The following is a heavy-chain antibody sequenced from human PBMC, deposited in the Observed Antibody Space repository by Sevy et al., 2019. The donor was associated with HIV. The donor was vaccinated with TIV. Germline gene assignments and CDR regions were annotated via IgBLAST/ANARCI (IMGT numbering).Heavy chain of an antibody. CDR1: GFTLDDYA. V-gene: IGHV3-9*01. Sequence: GGSLRLSCAASGFTLDDYAMHWVRQAPGKGLEWVSSMSWNSGIIGYANSVKGRFTISRDNAKNSLYLQMNSLRPEDTALYYCAKDIIGAAAGIFDYWGQGTLVTVSS. D-gene: IGHD6-13*01. CDR2: MSWNSGII. J-gene: IGHJ4*02. CDR3: AKDIIGAAAGIFDY.